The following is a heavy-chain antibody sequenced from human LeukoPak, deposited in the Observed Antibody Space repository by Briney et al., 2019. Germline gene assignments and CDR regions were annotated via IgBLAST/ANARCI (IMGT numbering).Heavy chain of an antibody. V-gene: IGHV3-48*01. CDR3: ARDPTPHESSGWYTPGLYYYYYGMDV. CDR1: GFTFSSYS. J-gene: IGHJ6*02. Sequence: PGGSLRLSCAASGFTFSSYSMHWVRQAPGKGLEWVSYISSSSSTIYYADSVKGRFTISRDNAKNSLYLQMNSLRAEDTAVYYCARDPTPHESSGWYTPGLYYYYYGMDVWGQGTTVTVSS. CDR2: ISSSSSTI. D-gene: IGHD6-19*01.